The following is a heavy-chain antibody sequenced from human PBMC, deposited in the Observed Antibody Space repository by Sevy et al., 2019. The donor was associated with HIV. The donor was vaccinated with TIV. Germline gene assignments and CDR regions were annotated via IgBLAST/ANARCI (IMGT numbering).Heavy chain of an antibody. CDR3: ARWGDRGIHARGGFDP. D-gene: IGHD3-16*01. CDR1: GFTFSSYS. CDR2: ISSSSSTI. J-gene: IGHJ5*02. Sequence: GGSLRLSCAASGFTFSSYSMNWVRQAPGKGLEWVSYISSSSSTIYYADSVKGRFTISRDNAKNSLYLQMNSLRDEDTTVYDWARWGDRGIHARGGFDPWGQGTLVTVSS. V-gene: IGHV3-48*02.